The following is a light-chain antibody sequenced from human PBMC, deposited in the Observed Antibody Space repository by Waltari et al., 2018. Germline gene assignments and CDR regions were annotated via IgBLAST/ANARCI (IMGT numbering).Light chain of an antibody. V-gene: IGKV3-20*01. CDR1: QSVRGS. CDR2: GAS. J-gene: IGKJ1*01. Sequence: EIVLTQSPGTLSLSPGERATLSCRASQSVRGSLAWYQQKAGQAPRLLIYGASSRATGSPDRCSGSGSGTDFSLTISRLEPEDFAVYYCQHYVRLPATFGQGTKVEI. CDR3: QHYVRLPAT.